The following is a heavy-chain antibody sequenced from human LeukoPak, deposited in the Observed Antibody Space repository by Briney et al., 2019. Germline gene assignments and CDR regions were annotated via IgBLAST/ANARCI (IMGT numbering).Heavy chain of an antibody. Sequence: GGSLRLSCAASGFTVSGNYVNWVRQAPGMGLEWVSVIYSGGSTYYADSVKGRFIISRDNSKNTVYVQMDSLRAEDTAVYYCARGARWYDYWGQGTLVTASS. V-gene: IGHV3-53*01. CDR1: GFTVSGNY. CDR2: IYSGGST. J-gene: IGHJ4*02. CDR3: ARGARWYDY. D-gene: IGHD4-23*01.